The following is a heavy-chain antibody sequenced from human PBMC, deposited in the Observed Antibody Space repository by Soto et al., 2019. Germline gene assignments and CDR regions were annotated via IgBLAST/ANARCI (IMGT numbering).Heavy chain of an antibody. CDR1: GYTFTGYY. V-gene: IGHV1-2*02. CDR2: INPNSGGT. J-gene: IGHJ5*02. D-gene: IGHD3-3*01. Sequence: ASVKVSCKASGYTFTGYYMHWVRQAPGQGLEWMGWINPNSGGTNYAQKFQGRVTMTRDTSISTAYMELSRLRSDDTAEYYCARGPRITIFGVVIMRHWFDPWGQGTLVTVSS. CDR3: ARGPRITIFGVVIMRHWFDP.